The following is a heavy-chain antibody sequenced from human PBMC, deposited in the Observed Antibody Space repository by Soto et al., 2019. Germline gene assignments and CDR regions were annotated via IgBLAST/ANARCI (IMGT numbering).Heavy chain of an antibody. CDR1: GFTFSSYA. V-gene: IGHV3-64*01. CDR2: ISNDGGST. J-gene: IGHJ4*02. D-gene: IGHD3-16*01. CDR3: ARGAFMITSSPFDY. Sequence: GSLRLSCAASGFTFSSYAMSWVRQAPGKGLEYVSAISNDGGSTYHANSVKGRFTISRDNSKNTLYLQMGSLRAEDMAVYYCARGAFMITSSPFDYWGQGTLVTISS.